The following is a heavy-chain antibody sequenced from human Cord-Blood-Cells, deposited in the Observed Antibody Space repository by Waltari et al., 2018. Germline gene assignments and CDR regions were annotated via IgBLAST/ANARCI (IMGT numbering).Heavy chain of an antibody. CDR1: GYTFTTYD. CDR2: MNPNSGNT. CDR3: ARVDPGIAAYWYFDL. Sequence: QVQLVQSGAEVKKPGASVKVSCKASGYTFTTYDIHCVRQATGQGLEWMGGMNPNSGNTGYSQKFQGKVTITRNTSISTAYMELSSLRSEDTAVYYCARVDPGIAAYWYFDLWGRGTLVTVSS. D-gene: IGHD6-6*01. J-gene: IGHJ2*01. V-gene: IGHV1-8*03.